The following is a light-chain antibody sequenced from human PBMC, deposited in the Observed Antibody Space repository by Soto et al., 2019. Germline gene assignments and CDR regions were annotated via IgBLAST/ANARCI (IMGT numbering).Light chain of an antibody. Sequence: QSALTQPPSVSGSPGQSVAISCTGTSSDVGGYNHVSWYQQYPGKAPKLMIYEVTNRPSGVSNRFSGSKSGNTASLTISGLQAEDEADYYCCSYTRSSTLFGTGTKLTVL. CDR3: CSYTRSSTL. V-gene: IGLV2-14*01. CDR1: SSDVGGYNH. CDR2: EVT. J-gene: IGLJ1*01.